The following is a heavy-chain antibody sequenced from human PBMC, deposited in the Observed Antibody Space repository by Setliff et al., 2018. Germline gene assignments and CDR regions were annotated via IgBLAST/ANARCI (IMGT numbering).Heavy chain of an antibody. CDR1: GYTFTSYG. D-gene: IGHD2-21*01. J-gene: IGHJ4*02. CDR3: ATEKFPGDWGDY. V-gene: IGHV1-18*01. CDR2: ISVYNGKT. Sequence: ASVKVSCKASGYTFTSYGFSWVRQAPGQGLEWMGWISVYNGKTKYARKSQGRVTMTTDTSTRTACMEVTSLRSDDTAVYYCATEKFPGDWGDYWGQGTLVTVS.